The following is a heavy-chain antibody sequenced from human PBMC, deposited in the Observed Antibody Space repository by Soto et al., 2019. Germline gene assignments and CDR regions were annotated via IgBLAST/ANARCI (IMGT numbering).Heavy chain of an antibody. CDR1: GGSMSEYF. CDR3: ARDGYDGSGSPYPAY. D-gene: IGHD3-10*01. J-gene: IGHJ4*02. Sequence: SETLSLTCSVSGGSMSEYFWSWIRQSPGKGLEWIGYIYYLGSTDYNPSLKSRVTISVDTSKTRFSLRLTSVTAADTAVYYCARDGYDGSGSPYPAYWGPGTQVTVSS. CDR2: IYYLGST. V-gene: IGHV4-59*01.